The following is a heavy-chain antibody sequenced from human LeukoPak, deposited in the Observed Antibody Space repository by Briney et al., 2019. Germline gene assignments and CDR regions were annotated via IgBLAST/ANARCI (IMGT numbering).Heavy chain of an antibody. Sequence: SVKVSCKASGGXFSSYAISWVRQAPGQGLEWMGGIIPIFGTANYAQKFQGRVTITADESTSTAYMVLSSLRSEDTAVYYCARAQRIAVAGNDWFDPWGQGTLVTVSS. J-gene: IGHJ5*02. V-gene: IGHV1-69*13. CDR2: IIPIFGTA. D-gene: IGHD6-19*01. CDR1: GGXFSSYA. CDR3: ARAQRIAVAGNDWFDP.